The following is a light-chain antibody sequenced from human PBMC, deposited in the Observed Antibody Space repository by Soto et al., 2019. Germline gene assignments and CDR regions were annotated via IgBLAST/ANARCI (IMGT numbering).Light chain of an antibody. Sequence: DIQMTQSPSTLSASVGDRVTITCRASPSISSWLAWYQQKPGKAPKLLIYKASSLESGVPSRFSGSGSGTEFTLTISSLQPEDFATYYCQQDNSYSAFGQGTKVEIK. CDR2: KAS. CDR1: PSISSW. V-gene: IGKV1-5*03. CDR3: QQDNSYSA. J-gene: IGKJ1*01.